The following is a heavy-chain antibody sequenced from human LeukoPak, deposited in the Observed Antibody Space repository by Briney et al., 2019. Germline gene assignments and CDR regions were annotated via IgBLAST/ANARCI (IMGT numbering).Heavy chain of an antibody. CDR3: AVVVPAAIGNWFDP. J-gene: IGHJ5*02. V-gene: IGHV4-39*07. D-gene: IGHD2-2*02. CDR1: GGSISSSSYY. Sequence: SETLSLTCTVSGGSISSSSYYWGWIRQPPRKGLEWIGSIYYSGSTYYNPSLKSRVTISVDTSKNQFSLKLSSVTAADTAVYYCAVVVPAAIGNWFDPWGQGTLVTVSS. CDR2: IYYSGST.